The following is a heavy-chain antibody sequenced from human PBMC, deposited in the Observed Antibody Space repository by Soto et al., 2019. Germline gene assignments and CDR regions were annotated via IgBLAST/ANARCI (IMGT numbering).Heavy chain of an antibody. CDR1: GFTFSTYA. V-gene: IGHV3-30-3*01. D-gene: IGHD3-9*01. J-gene: IGHJ4*02. Sequence: QVQLVESGGGVVQPGRSLRLSCTASGFTFSTYAFHWVHQAPGKGLEWVAVLSADENNKYYADSVKGRFTISRDNSKSTLYLQMNSLRAEDTAVYYCARDLRKLRYFDYWGQGTLVTVSS. CDR3: ARDLRKLRYFDY. CDR2: LSADENNK.